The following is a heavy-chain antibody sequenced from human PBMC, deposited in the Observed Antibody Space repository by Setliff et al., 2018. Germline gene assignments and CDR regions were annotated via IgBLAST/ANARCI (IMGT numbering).Heavy chain of an antibody. CDR2: IYQSGTT. CDR1: GESIRSNNW. Sequence: TLSLTCTVSGESIRSNNWWNWVRQPPGRGLEWIGDIYQSGTTNYNPSLKSRVTISADTSKNQFSLKLKSVTAADTAVYYCARAPGRNIRGDYWGQGALVTVSS. CDR3: ARAPGRNIRGDY. V-gene: IGHV4-4*02. J-gene: IGHJ4*02. D-gene: IGHD3-10*01.